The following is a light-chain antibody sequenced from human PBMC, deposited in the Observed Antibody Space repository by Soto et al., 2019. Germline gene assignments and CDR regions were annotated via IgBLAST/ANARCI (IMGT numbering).Light chain of an antibody. V-gene: IGKV3-11*01. J-gene: IGKJ4*01. CDR2: DVS. Sequence: EIVLTQSPATLSLSPGERATLSCRASQSISSHLAWYQQKPGQAPRLLMYDVSNRATDIPARFSGSGSGTDFTLTISSRGPKDFAFYYCQQRPNWPLTFGGGPKVEIK. CDR3: QQRPNWPLT. CDR1: QSISSH.